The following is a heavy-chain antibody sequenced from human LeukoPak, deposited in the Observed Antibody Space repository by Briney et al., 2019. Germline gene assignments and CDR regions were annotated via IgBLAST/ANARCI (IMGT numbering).Heavy chain of an antibody. D-gene: IGHD2-15*01. Sequence: PSETLSLTCTVSGDSISSYYWSWIRQPPGKGLEWIGYVHYNGSTNYNPSLKSRVTISVDTSKNQFSLKLSSVTAVDTAMYYCSRDQIYCSGGSCYNAMDVWGQGTTVTVSS. CDR2: VHYNGST. CDR1: GDSISSYY. J-gene: IGHJ6*02. V-gene: IGHV4-59*01. CDR3: SRDQIYCSGGSCYNAMDV.